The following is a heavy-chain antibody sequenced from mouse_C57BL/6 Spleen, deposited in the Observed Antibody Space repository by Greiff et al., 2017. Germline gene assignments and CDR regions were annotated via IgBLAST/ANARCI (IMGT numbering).Heavy chain of an antibody. V-gene: IGHV1-80*01. CDR3: ARSYYDYGEAWFAY. CDR1: GYAFSSYW. D-gene: IGHD2-4*01. Sequence: QVQLQQSGAELVKPGASVKISCKASGYAFSSYWMNWVKQRPGTGLEWIGQIYPGDGETNYNGKFKGKATLTADKSSSTAYMQLSSLTSEDSAVYFCARSYYDYGEAWFAYWGQGTLVTVSA. J-gene: IGHJ3*01. CDR2: IYPGDGET.